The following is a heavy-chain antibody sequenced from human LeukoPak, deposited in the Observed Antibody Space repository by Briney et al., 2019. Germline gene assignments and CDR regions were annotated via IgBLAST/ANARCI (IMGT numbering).Heavy chain of an antibody. D-gene: IGHD2-15*01. Sequence: SETLSLTCAVSGYSISSGYYWGWIRKPPGKGLEWIGSIYHSGSTYYNPSLKSRVTISVDTSKNQFSLKLSSVTAADTAVYYCARGIVVVVAATRADAFDIWGQGTMVTVSS. CDR2: IYHSGST. CDR3: ARGIVVVVAATRADAFDI. J-gene: IGHJ3*02. CDR1: GYSISSGYY. V-gene: IGHV4-38-2*01.